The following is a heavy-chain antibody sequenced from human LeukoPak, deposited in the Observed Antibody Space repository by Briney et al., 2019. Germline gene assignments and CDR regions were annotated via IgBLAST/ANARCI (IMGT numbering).Heavy chain of an antibody. D-gene: IGHD2-2*01. Sequence: GASVKVSCKASGYTFTSYYMHWVRQAPGQGLEWMGIINPSGGSTSYAQKFQGRVTMTRDMSTSTVYMELSSLRSEDTAVYYCARERYCSTSCPPYYMDVWGKGTTVTVSS. CDR1: GYTFTSYY. J-gene: IGHJ6*03. CDR3: ARERYCSTSCPPYYMDV. V-gene: IGHV1-46*01. CDR2: INPSGGST.